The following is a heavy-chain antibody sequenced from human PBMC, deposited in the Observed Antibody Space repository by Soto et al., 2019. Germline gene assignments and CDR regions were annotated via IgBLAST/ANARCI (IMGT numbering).Heavy chain of an antibody. V-gene: IGHV3-21*01. CDR3: ARDKYSSGWHDAFDI. D-gene: IGHD6-19*01. J-gene: IGHJ3*02. CDR2: ISSSSSYI. CDR1: GFTFSSYS. Sequence: EVQLVESGGGLVKPGGSLRLSGAASGFTFSSYSMNWFRQAPGKGLEGVSSISSSSSYIYYADSGKGRFTISRDNAKNSLYLQMNSLRAEDTAVYYCARDKYSSGWHDAFDIWGQGTMVTVSS.